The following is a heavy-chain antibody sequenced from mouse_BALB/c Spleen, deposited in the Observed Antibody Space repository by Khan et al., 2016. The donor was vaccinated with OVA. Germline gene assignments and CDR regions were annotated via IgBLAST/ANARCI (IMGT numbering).Heavy chain of an antibody. CDR1: GYTFINYW. CDR3: ARRGLRWDFDY. J-gene: IGHJ2*01. Sequence: QVQLQQSGAELPKPGASVKMSCKASGYTFINYWILWVKQRPGQGLEWIGYINPSTGYTEYNPNFKDKATLTADKSSSTAYMQLSSLTSEDSAVYYCARRGLRWDFDYWGQGTTLTVSS. D-gene: IGHD1-1*01. CDR2: INPSTGYT. V-gene: IGHV1-7*01.